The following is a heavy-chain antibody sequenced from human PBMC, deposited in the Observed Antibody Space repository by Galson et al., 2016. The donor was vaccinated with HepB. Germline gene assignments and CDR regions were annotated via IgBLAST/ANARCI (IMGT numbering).Heavy chain of an antibody. Sequence: SLRLSCAASGFTFSCCGMHWVRQAPGKGLEWVAVTWHDGSDERYADFVKGRFTISRDNSKNTLYLYMNNLRAEDTAVYYCARPSSRLEVFGGEAFDIWGQGTLVTVSS. CDR3: ARPSSRLEVFGGEAFDI. CDR2: TWHDGSDE. CDR1: GFTFSCCG. J-gene: IGHJ3*02. V-gene: IGHV3-33*08. D-gene: IGHD3-10*01.